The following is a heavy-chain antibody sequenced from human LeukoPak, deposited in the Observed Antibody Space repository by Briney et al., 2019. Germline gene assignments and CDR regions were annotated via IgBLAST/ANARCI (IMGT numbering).Heavy chain of an antibody. D-gene: IGHD2-2*01. CDR3: ARHFIGVVPDVMWGPRLDL. V-gene: IGHV4-39*01. CDR1: GGPLSSSSYY. J-gene: IGHJ4*02. Sequence: SETLSLTCTVSGGPLSSSSYYGGWLRQPPGKGLEWIGSIYYSGSTYYTPSLKSRVTISVDTSKTQFSLKQRSVTAADAAVYYCARHFIGVVPDVMWGPRLDLWGQGTLVSVS. CDR2: IYYSGST.